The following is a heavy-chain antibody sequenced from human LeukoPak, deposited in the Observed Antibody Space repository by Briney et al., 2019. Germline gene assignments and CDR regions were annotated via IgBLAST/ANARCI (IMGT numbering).Heavy chain of an antibody. J-gene: IGHJ3*02. Sequence: GASVKVSCKASGGTFSSYAISWVRQAPGQGLEWMGGIIPIFGTANYAQKFQGRVTITTDESTSTAYMELSSLRSEDTAVYYCARATYSSGVLDAFDIWGQGTMVTVSS. CDR1: GGTFSSYA. CDR3: ARATYSSGVLDAFDI. V-gene: IGHV1-69*05. D-gene: IGHD6-19*01. CDR2: IIPIFGTA.